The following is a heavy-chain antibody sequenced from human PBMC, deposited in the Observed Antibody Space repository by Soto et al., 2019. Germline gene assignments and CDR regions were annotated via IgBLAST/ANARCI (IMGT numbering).Heavy chain of an antibody. V-gene: IGHV4-30-4*01. Sequence: SETVSLTCTVSGGSISSGDYYWSWIRQPPGKGLEWIGYIYYSGSTYYNPSLKSRVTISVDTSKNQFSLKLSSVTAADTAVYYCASPTYYYDSSGPPDGMDVWGQGTTVTVSS. CDR1: GGSISSGDYY. CDR3: ASPTYYYDSSGPPDGMDV. J-gene: IGHJ6*02. CDR2: IYYSGST. D-gene: IGHD3-22*01.